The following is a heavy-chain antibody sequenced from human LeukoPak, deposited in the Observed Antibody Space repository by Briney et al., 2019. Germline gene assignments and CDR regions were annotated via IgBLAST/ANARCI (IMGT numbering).Heavy chain of an antibody. Sequence: GGSLRLSCAASGFTFSSYGMHWVRQAPGKGLEWVAFIRYDGSNKYYADSVKGRFTISRDNSKYTLYLQMNSLRAEDTAVYYCAKDRWNVVVTADYWGQGTLVTVSS. CDR3: AKDRWNVVVTADY. J-gene: IGHJ4*02. V-gene: IGHV3-30*02. CDR2: IRYDGSNK. D-gene: IGHD2-21*02. CDR1: GFTFSSYG.